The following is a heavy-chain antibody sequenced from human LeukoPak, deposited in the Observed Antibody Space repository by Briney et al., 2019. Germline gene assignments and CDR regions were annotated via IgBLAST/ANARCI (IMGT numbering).Heavy chain of an antibody. J-gene: IGHJ5*02. CDR2: ISSSSSYI. CDR3: ARDLGYSSSWTRWFDP. V-gene: IGHV3-21*01. CDR1: GFTFSDYS. D-gene: IGHD6-13*01. Sequence: GGSLRLSCAASGFTFSDYSMNWVRQAPGKGLEWVSSISSSSSYIYYADSVKGRFTISRDNAKNSLYLQMNSLRAEDTAVYYCARDLGYSSSWTRWFDPWGQGTLVTVSS.